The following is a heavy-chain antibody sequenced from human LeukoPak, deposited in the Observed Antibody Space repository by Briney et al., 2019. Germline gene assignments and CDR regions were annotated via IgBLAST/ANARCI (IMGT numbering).Heavy chain of an antibody. Sequence: SVKVSCKASGGTFSSYAISWVRQAPGQGLEWMGRIIPILGIANYAQKFQDRVTITADKSTSTAYMELSSLRSEDTAVYYCARDQGGGLHSYGYAGDAFDIWGQGTMVTVSS. CDR2: IIPILGIA. CDR1: GGTFSSYA. V-gene: IGHV1-69*04. D-gene: IGHD5-18*01. J-gene: IGHJ3*02. CDR3: ARDQGGGLHSYGYAGDAFDI.